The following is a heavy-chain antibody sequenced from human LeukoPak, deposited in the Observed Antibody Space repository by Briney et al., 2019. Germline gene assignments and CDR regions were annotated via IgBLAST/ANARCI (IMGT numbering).Heavy chain of an antibody. V-gene: IGHV4-38-2*02. D-gene: IGHD3-10*01. CDR3: ARGLGPGNWFDP. J-gene: IGHJ5*02. Sequence: SETLSLTCTVSGYSHSSGYYWGWIRQPPGKGLEWIGSIYHSGSTFYNPSLKSRVTISVDTSKNQFSLKLSSVTAADTAMFYCARGLGPGNWFDPWGQGTLVTVSS. CDR2: IYHSGST. CDR1: GYSHSSGYY.